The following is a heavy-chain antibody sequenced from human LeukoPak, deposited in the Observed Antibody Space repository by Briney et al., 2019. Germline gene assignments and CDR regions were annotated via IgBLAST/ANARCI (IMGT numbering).Heavy chain of an antibody. CDR1: GYSISSGYY. CDR2: IFYSGST. CDR3: ARDQRGYCSSANCYQGAFDI. J-gene: IGHJ3*02. V-gene: IGHV4-38-2*02. D-gene: IGHD2-2*01. Sequence: SETLSLTCIVSGYSISSGYYWGWIRQPPGKGLEWIGSIFYSGSTYYNPSLKSRVTTSVDTSKNQFSLDLNSVTAADTAVYYCARDQRGYCSSANCYQGAFDIWGQGTMVTVSS.